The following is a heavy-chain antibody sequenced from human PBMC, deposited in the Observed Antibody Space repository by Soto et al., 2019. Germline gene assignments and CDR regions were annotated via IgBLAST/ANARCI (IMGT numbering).Heavy chain of an antibody. Sequence: GGSLRLSCAASGFTFSGYDMTWVRQAPGQGLQYISGISGSGGITYYPDSMRGRFIISRDNSKNILYLQVNILRAEDTAVYYCARRGPYYFDFWGPGTMVTVSS. CDR1: GFTFSGYD. CDR2: ISGSGGIT. CDR3: ARRGPYYFDF. V-gene: IGHV3-23*01. J-gene: IGHJ4*02. D-gene: IGHD3-10*01.